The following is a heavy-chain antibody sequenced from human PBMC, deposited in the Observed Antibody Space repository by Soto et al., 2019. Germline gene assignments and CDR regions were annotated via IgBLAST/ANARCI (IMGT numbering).Heavy chain of an antibody. CDR3: ARDMVAAAGRALDY. CDR2: IIPILGIA. CDR1: GGTFSSYT. V-gene: IGHV1-69*08. J-gene: IGHJ4*02. Sequence: QVQLVQSGAEVKKPGSSVKVSCKASGGTFSSYTISWVRQAPGQGLEWMGRIIPILGIANYAQKFQGRVTITADKSTSTAYMELSSLRSEDTAVYYCARDMVAAAGRALDYWGQGPLVTVSS. D-gene: IGHD6-13*01.